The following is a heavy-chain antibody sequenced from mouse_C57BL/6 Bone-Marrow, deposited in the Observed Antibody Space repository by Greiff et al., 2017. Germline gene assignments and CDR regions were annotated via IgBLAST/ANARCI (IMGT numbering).Heavy chain of an antibody. CDR3: AREGRTTVVARGYFDY. J-gene: IGHJ2*01. Sequence: VQLQQPGAELVKPGASVKMSCKASGYTFTSYWITWVKQRPGQGLEWIGDIYPGSGSTKYNEKFKSKATLTVDTSSSTAYMQLSSLTSEDSAVYYCAREGRTTVVARGYFDYWGQGTTLTVSS. V-gene: IGHV1-55*01. CDR1: GYTFTSYW. CDR2: IYPGSGST. D-gene: IGHD1-1*01.